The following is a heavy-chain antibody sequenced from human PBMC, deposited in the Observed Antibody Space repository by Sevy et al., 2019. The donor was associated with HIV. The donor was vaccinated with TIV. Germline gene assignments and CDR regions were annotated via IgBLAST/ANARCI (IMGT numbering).Heavy chain of an antibody. V-gene: IGHV3-7*01. J-gene: IGHJ4*02. Sequence: GSQRLSCAASGFTFSSYWMSWVRQAPGKGLEWLATINLDGSETFYVDSVKGRFTISRHNPRKSVYLQMTSLSAEDTAVYYCARLFYGSADYWGQGTLVTVSS. CDR3: ARLFYGSADY. CDR2: INLDGSET. D-gene: IGHD3-10*01. CDR1: GFTFSSYW.